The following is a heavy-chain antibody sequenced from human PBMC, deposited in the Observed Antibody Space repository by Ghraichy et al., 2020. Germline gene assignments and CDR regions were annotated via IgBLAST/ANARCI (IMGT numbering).Heavy chain of an antibody. CDR2: IYYSGST. D-gene: IGHD3-22*01. CDR3: ARDYYGTSGYWGYFDY. Sequence: SETLSLTCTVSGGSISGYYWSWIRQPPGKGLEWIGYIYYSGSTNYNPSLKSRVTISVDTSKNQFSLQLSSVTAAETAVYYCARDYYGTSGYWGYFDYWGQGTLVTFSS. V-gene: IGHV4-59*01. J-gene: IGHJ4*02. CDR1: GGSISGYY.